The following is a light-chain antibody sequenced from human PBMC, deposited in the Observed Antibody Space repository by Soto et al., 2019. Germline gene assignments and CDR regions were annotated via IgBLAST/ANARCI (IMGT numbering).Light chain of an antibody. J-gene: IGLJ1*01. CDR2: EVS. CDR3: SSYTSSSTLGLFCV. Sequence: QSALTQPASVSGSPGQSITISCTGTSSDVGGYNYVSWYQQHPGKAPKLMIYEVSNRPSGVSNRFSGSKSGNTASLTISGLQAEDEADYYCSSYTSSSTLGLFCVFGTGTKVTVL. V-gene: IGLV2-14*01. CDR1: SSDVGGYNY.